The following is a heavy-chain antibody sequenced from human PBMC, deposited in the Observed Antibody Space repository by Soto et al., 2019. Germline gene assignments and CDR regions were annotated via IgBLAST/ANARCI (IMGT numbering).Heavy chain of an antibody. J-gene: IGHJ5*02. D-gene: IGHD5-12*01. Sequence: EVQLVESGGGLVQPGGSLRLSCAASGFTFSSFSMNWVRQAPGKGLEWVSYISSSSSNIYYADSVKGRFTISRDNAKNSLYLQMNSLRAEDTAVYYCARDGLGLGVACPPFDPWGQGTLVTVSS. CDR3: ARDGLGLGVACPPFDP. CDR2: ISSSSSNI. CDR1: GFTFSSFS. V-gene: IGHV3-48*01.